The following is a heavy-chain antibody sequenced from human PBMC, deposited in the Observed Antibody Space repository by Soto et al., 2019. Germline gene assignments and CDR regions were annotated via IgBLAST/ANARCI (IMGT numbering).Heavy chain of an antibody. V-gene: IGHV1-18*01. CDR1: GYTFTSYG. D-gene: IGHD6-13*01. CDR2: ISAYNGNT. CDR3: ARANSFTSGYSSSWYRYRYYYGMDV. Sequence: GASVKVSCKASGYTFTSYGISWVRQAPGQGLEWMGWISAYNGNTNYAQKLQGRVTMTTDTSTSTACMELRSLRSDDTAVYYCARANSFTSGYSSSWYRYRYYYGMDVWGQGTTVTVSS. J-gene: IGHJ6*02.